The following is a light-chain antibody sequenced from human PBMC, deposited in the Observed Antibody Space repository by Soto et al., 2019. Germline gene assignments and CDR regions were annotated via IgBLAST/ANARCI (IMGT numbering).Light chain of an antibody. V-gene: IGKV1-39*01. Sequence: DIQMTQSPSSLSASVGDRVTITCRASQTISRYLNWYQHKPGKAPKLLIYLASSLQSGVPSRFSGSGSGTDFTLTITSLQPEDFATYYCQQTYSTLYTFSQGTKLDIK. CDR1: QTISRY. J-gene: IGKJ2*01. CDR2: LAS. CDR3: QQTYSTLYT.